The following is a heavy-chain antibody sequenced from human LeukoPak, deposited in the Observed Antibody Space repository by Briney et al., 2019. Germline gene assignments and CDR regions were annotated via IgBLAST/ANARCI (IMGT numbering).Heavy chain of an antibody. Sequence: ASVKVSCKASGYTFTGYYMHWVRQAPGQGLEWMGWINPNSGGTNYAQKFQGWVTMTRDTSISTAYMELSRLRSVDTAVYYCARDGRITIFGVDYHDFDYWGQGTLVTVSS. CDR1: GYTFTGYY. CDR3: ARDGRITIFGVDYHDFDY. CDR2: INPNSGGT. V-gene: IGHV1-2*04. J-gene: IGHJ4*02. D-gene: IGHD3-3*01.